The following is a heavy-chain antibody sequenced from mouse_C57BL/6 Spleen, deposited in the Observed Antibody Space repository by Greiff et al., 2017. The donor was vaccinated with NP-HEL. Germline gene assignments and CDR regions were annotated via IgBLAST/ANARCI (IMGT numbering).Heavy chain of an antibody. J-gene: IGHJ2*01. CDR3: ARDTPYYYGSSYGVYFDY. Sequence: EVQGVESGGGLVKPGGSLKLSCAASGFTFSSYAMSWVRQTPEKRLEWVATISDGGSYTYYPDNVKGRFTISRDNAKNNLYLQMSHLKSEDTAMYYCARDTPYYYGSSYGVYFDYWGQGTTLTVSS. V-gene: IGHV5-4*01. D-gene: IGHD1-1*01. CDR1: GFTFSSYA. CDR2: ISDGGSYT.